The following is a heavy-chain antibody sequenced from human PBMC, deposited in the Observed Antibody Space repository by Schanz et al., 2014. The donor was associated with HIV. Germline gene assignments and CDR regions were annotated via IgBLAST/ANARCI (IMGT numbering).Heavy chain of an antibody. V-gene: IGHV3-7*01. Sequence: EVQLVESGGGLVQPGGSLRLSCAASGFTFSRYWMTWVRQAPGKGLEWVANKRQDGGEKYYVDSVKGRFNISRDNAKNSLYLQMNSLRGEDTAVYYCARDERYCTGSNCYLYYFDYWGQGTLVTVPS. J-gene: IGHJ4*02. CDR2: KRQDGGEK. CDR3: ARDERYCTGSNCYLYYFDY. D-gene: IGHD2-15*01. CDR1: GFTFSRYW.